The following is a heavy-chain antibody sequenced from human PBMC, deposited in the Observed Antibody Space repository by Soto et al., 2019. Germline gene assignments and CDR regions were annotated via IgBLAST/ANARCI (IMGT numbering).Heavy chain of an antibody. J-gene: IGHJ4*02. CDR2: INNDGSNT. CDR1: GFTFSTHW. D-gene: IGHD3-10*01. V-gene: IGHV3-74*01. Sequence: GSLRLSCAASGFTFSTHWMHWVRQAPGKGLVWVSRINNDGSNTNYADSVQGLFTMSRDNAKNTVYLQMHSLRAGDTGFYYCAKDSRYFPYFESWGQGALVTVSS. CDR3: AKDSRYFPYFES.